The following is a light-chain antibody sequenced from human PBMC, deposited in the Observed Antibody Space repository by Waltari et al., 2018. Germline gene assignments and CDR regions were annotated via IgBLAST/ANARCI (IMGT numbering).Light chain of an antibody. J-gene: IGLJ2*01. Sequence: QSALTQPRSVSGSPGQSVTISCTGTSSDFGGSNYVSWYQQYPGKAPKLMIYDVSKRPSGVPDRFSGSKSGNTASLTISGLQAEDEADYYCCSYAGSYAYVVLGGGTKLTVL. CDR2: DVS. V-gene: IGLV2-11*01. CDR1: SSDFGGSNY. CDR3: CSYAGSYAYVV.